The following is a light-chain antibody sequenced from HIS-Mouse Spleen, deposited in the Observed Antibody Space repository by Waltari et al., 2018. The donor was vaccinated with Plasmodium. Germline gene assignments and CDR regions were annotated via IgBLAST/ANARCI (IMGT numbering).Light chain of an antibody. CDR2: ASS. V-gene: IGKV1-39*01. J-gene: IGKJ2*01. CDR3: QQSYSTPYT. CDR1: QSISSY. Sequence: DIQMTQSPSSLSASVGDRVTITCRASQSISSYLNWYQQKPWKAPKIRIYASSSLQSGVPSRFSGSGSGTDFTRSISSLQPEDFATYYCQQSYSTPYTFGQGTKREIK.